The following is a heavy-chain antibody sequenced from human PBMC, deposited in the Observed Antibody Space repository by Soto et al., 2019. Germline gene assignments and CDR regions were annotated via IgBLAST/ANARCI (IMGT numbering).Heavy chain of an antibody. Sequence: GASVKVSCKASGYTFTSYGISWVRQAPGQGLEWMGWISAYNGNTNYAQKLQGRVTMTTDTSASTAYMELSSLISEDAAVYYCASQGVHNGDWNPVIDYWGQGTLVTVSS. CDR2: ISAYNGNT. CDR3: ASQGVHNGDWNPVIDY. CDR1: GYTFTSYG. J-gene: IGHJ4*02. D-gene: IGHD4-17*01. V-gene: IGHV1-18*01.